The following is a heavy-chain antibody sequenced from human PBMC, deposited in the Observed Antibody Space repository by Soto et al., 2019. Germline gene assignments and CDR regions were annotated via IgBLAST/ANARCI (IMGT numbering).Heavy chain of an antibody. D-gene: IGHD3-22*01. CDR2: IYYSGST. V-gene: IGHV4-39*01. J-gene: IGHJ5*02. Sequence: PSETMSLTSTVSGGSVGSSSYYWGWIRQPPGKGLEWIGSIYYSGSTYYNPSLKSRVTISVDTSKNQFSLKLSSVTAADAALYYCARDFFDSSDYTTNWFDPWGQGTLVTVSS. CDR3: ARDFFDSSDYTTNWFDP. CDR1: GGSVGSSSYY.